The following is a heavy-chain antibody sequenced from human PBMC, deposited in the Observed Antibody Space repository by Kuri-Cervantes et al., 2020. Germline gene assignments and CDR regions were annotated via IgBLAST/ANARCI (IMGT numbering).Heavy chain of an antibody. Sequence: GESLKISCAASGFTFSTYGMSWVRQAPGKGLEWVSGISNSGGSTYYADSVKGRFTISRDNSKNTLYLQMNSLRAEDTAVYYCANRRDAFDIWGQGTMVTVSS. CDR1: GFTFSTYG. CDR3: ANRRDAFDI. J-gene: IGHJ3*02. V-gene: IGHV3-23*01. CDR2: ISNSGGST.